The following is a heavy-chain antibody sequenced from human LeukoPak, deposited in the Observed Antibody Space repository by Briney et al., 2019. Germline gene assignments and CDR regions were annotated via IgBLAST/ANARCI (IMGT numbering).Heavy chain of an antibody. J-gene: IGHJ5*02. V-gene: IGHV1-24*01. Sequence: ASVKVSCKVSGYTLTELSMHWVRQAPGKGLEWMGGFDPEDGETIYAQKFQGRVTMTEDTSTDTAYMELSGLRSEDTAVYYCATLDGGPLYCSGGSCSRYNWFDPWGQGTLVTVSS. CDR1: GYTLTELS. CDR3: ATLDGGPLYCSGGSCSRYNWFDP. D-gene: IGHD2-15*01. CDR2: FDPEDGET.